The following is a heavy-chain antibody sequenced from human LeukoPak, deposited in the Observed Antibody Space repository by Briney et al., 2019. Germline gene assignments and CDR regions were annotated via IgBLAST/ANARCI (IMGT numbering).Heavy chain of an antibody. Sequence: GESLKISCKASGSSFANSWIGWVRPMPGKGLEWMGIVYPGDSDTRYSPSFQGQVTIPADKSISTAYLQWSSLKASDTAMYYCARSSGWYLYYFDYWGQGTLVTVSS. J-gene: IGHJ4*02. CDR3: ARSSGWYLYYFDY. V-gene: IGHV5-51*01. CDR1: GSSFANSW. D-gene: IGHD6-19*01. CDR2: VYPGDSDT.